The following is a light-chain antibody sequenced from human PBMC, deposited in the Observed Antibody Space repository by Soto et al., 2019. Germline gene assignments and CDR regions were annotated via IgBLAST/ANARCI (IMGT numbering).Light chain of an antibody. J-gene: IGKJ2*01. Sequence: DIVLTQTPLSSPVTVGQPASISCRSSQSLVDSDGYTYLSWLHQRPGQPPRLLIYKVSSRFPGVPDRVSGSGAVTDFTLKISRVEAENVGVYYCMQGTQFPHTFGQGTKLEIK. V-gene: IGKV2-24*01. CDR2: KVS. CDR1: QSLVDSDGYTY. CDR3: MQGTQFPHT.